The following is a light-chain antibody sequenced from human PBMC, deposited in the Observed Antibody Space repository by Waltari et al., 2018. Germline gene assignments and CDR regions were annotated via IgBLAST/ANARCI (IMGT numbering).Light chain of an antibody. J-gene: IGKJ2*01. CDR3: QRSYSTPPYI. Sequence: DIQTTQSPYSLSASVGDRVTITCQSSQSIDTFLNWYQQKPGKAPNLLIYAASRLHSVVPSRFSGSGSGTDFTLTITSLQPEDFATYYCQRSYSTPPYIFGQGTKLEIK. V-gene: IGKV1-39*01. CDR1: QSIDTF. CDR2: AAS.